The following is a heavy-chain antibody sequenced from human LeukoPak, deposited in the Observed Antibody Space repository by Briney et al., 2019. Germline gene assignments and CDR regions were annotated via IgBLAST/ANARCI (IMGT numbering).Heavy chain of an antibody. J-gene: IGHJ3*02. CDR3: ARTNAFGN. CDR1: GGSLSGDY. V-gene: IGHV4-59*01. CDR2: IYYTGTT. Sequence: PSETLSLTCTVSGGSLSGDYWNWIRQPPGKGLEWIGYIYYTGTTDYSPSLKSRVTMSLDMSKNQFSLKLRSVTAADTAVYYCARTNAFGNRGQGTMVTVSS.